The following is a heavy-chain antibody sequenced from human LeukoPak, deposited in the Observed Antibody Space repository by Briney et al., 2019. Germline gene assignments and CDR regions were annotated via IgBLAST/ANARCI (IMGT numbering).Heavy chain of an antibody. CDR1: GGSISSGGYY. Sequence: SETLSLTCAVSGGSISSGGYYWSWIRQPPGKGLEWIGYIYYSGSTNYNPSLKSRVTISVDTSKNQFSLKLSSVTAADTAVYYCARDLSDGAFDPWGQGTLVTVSS. D-gene: IGHD1-26*01. J-gene: IGHJ5*02. CDR2: IYYSGST. V-gene: IGHV4-61*08. CDR3: ARDLSDGAFDP.